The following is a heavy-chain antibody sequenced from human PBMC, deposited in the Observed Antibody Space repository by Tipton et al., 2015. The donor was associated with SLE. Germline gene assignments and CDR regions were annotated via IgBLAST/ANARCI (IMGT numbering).Heavy chain of an antibody. CDR2: IYYSGST. J-gene: IGHJ5*02. V-gene: IGHV4-39*01. CDR1: GGSISRSSYY. Sequence: TLSLTCTVSGGSISRSSYYWGWIRQSPGKGLEWIGSIYYSGSTYYNPSLKSRVTISVDTSKNQFSLKVSSVAAADTAVYYCARLQAAGTWSDPWGQGTLVTVSS. D-gene: IGHD6-13*01. CDR3: ARLQAAGTWSDP.